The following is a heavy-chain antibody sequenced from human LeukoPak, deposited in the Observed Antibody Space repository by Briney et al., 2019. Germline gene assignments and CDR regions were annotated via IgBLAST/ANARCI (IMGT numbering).Heavy chain of an antibody. V-gene: IGHV3-23*01. CDR2: ISGSGGRT. CDR1: GFTFSTYG. D-gene: IGHD3-10*01. J-gene: IGHJ5*02. Sequence: GGSLRLSCAASGFTFSTYGMSWVRQAPGKGLDWVSAISGSGGRTSYADSVAGRFTVSRDNSKNTLYLQMNNLRAEDTALYYCARERGSGSYHPFDPWGQGTLATVSS. CDR3: ARERGSGSYHPFDP.